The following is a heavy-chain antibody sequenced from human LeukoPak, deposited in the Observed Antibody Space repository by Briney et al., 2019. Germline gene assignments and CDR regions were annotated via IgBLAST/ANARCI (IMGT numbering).Heavy chain of an antibody. D-gene: IGHD5-12*01. Sequence: PSQTLSLTCAVSGGSISSGAYSWSWIRQPPRKGLEWIGYVYYSGGTYYSPSLKSRVTISVDTSKNRFSLKLSSVTAADTAVYYCASHSGGYAYWGQGTLVTVSS. CDR1: GGSISSGAYS. J-gene: IGHJ4*02. V-gene: IGHV4-30-4*07. CDR2: VYYSGGT. CDR3: ASHSGGYAY.